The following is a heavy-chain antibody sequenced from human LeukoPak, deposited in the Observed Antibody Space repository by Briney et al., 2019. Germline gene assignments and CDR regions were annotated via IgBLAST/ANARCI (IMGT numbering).Heavy chain of an antibody. CDR2: IKQDGTDK. CDR3: ARAREVISGWYANDY. D-gene: IGHD6-19*01. J-gene: IGHJ4*02. V-gene: IGHV3-7*02. CDR1: GFTFSSYW. Sequence: GGTLRLSCAASGFTFSSYWMSWVRHAPGKGLGWVADIKQDGTDKYYVDSVKGRFTISRDSAKNSLYLQMNSLRAEDTAVYYCARAREVISGWYANDYWGQGTLVTVSS.